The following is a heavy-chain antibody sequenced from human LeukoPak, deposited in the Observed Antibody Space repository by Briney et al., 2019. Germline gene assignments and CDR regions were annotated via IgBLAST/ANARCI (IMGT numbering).Heavy chain of an antibody. CDR2: INHSGST. D-gene: IGHD2-15*01. J-gene: IGHJ4*02. CDR3: ARFSRSAGPDY. CDR1: GGSFSGYY. V-gene: IGHV4-34*01. Sequence: PSETLSLTCAVYGGSFSGYYWSWIRQPPGKGLEWIGEINHSGSTNYNPSLKCRVTISVDTSKNQFSLKLSSVTAADTAVYYCARFSRSAGPDYWGQGTLVTVSS.